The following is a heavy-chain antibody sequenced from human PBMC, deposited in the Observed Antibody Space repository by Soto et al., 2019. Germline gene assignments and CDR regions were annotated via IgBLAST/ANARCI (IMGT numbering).Heavy chain of an antibody. D-gene: IGHD1-20*01. CDR1: GVSMNTYY. CDR2: VYSSGST. CDR3: ARESTYNWNDGPFDY. Sequence: SETLSLTCTVSGVSMNTYYWSWIRQPPRKGLQWIGYVYSSGSTKYNPSLKSRVTMSVDTSKNQFSLQLSSVTAADAAVYYCARESTYNWNDGPFDYWGPGLLVTVSS. J-gene: IGHJ4*02. V-gene: IGHV4-59*01.